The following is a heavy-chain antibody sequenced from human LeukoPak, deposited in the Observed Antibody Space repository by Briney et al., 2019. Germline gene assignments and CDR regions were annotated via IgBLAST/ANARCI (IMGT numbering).Heavy chain of an antibody. V-gene: IGHV3-21*01. CDR3: ARVSAGVIGMKDVFDI. J-gene: IGHJ3*02. CDR1: GFSSSRYS. CDR2: ISGSSSYI. D-gene: IGHD3-16*02. Sequence: RGSLRLSCAPSGFSSSRYSMNWVRQAPGRGLGWVSSISGSSSYIYYADAVKGQFTISRNNDKNLRYLQMNSLRAEDTAVYYCARVSAGVIGMKDVFDIWGQGTMVTVSS.